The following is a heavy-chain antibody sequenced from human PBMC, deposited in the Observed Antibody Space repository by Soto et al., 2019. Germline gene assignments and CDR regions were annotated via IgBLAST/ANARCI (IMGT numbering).Heavy chain of an antibody. Sequence: SETLSLTCTVSGGSISSGGYYWSWIRQHPGKGLEWIGYIYYSGSTYYNPSLKSRVPISVDTSKNQFSLKMSSVTAADAAVYYCARTIAVAGLWWFDPWGQGTLVTVSS. D-gene: IGHD6-19*01. CDR3: ARTIAVAGLWWFDP. V-gene: IGHV4-31*03. CDR1: GGSISSGGYY. J-gene: IGHJ5*02. CDR2: IYYSGST.